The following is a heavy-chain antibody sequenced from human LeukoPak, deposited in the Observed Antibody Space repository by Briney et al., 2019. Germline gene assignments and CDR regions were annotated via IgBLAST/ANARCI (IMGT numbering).Heavy chain of an antibody. V-gene: IGHV4-39*01. Sequence: ADTVSLTRTLSGGSINRIREHGDWVRQPPGKGLEWIETTYYTGSPNYNPSPKSRVTISVHTSNNQFSLRLTPLPPDDLALYSCARHRPTGGAGTSSRSSDYWGQRTLVTVSS. CDR2: TYYTGSP. J-gene: IGHJ4*02. CDR1: GGSINRIREH. CDR3: ARHRPTGGAGTSSRSSDY. D-gene: IGHD3-10*01.